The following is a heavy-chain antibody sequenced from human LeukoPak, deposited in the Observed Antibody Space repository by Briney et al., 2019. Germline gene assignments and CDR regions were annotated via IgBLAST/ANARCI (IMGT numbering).Heavy chain of an antibody. D-gene: IGHD2-2*01. J-gene: IGHJ3*02. CDR3: ARNIVVVPAARNAFDI. Sequence: ASVKVSCKASGYTFTGYYMHWVRQAPGQGLEWMGWINPNSGGTNYAQKLQGRVTMTRDTSISTAYMELSRLRSDDTAVYYCARNIVVVPAARNAFDIWGQGTMVTVSS. CDR2: INPNSGGT. CDR1: GYTFTGYY. V-gene: IGHV1-2*02.